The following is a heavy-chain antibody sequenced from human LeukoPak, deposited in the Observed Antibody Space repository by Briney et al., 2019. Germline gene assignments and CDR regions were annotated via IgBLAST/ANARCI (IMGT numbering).Heavy chain of an antibody. J-gene: IGHJ5*02. D-gene: IGHD3-10*01. Sequence: SETLSLTCAVYGGSFSGYYWSWIRQPPGKGLEWIGEINHSGSTNYNPSLKSRVTISVDTSKNQFSLKLSSVTAADTAVYYCARGSRGPSWFDPWGQGTLVTVSS. V-gene: IGHV4-34*01. CDR2: INHSGST. CDR1: GGSFSGYY. CDR3: ARGSRGPSWFDP.